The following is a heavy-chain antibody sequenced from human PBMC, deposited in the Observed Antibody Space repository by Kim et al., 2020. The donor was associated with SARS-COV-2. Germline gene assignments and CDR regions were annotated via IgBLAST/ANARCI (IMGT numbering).Heavy chain of an antibody. CDR2: ISYDGSNK. V-gene: IGHV3-30-3*01. J-gene: IGHJ4*02. CDR3: ARGAPGGTGDGGD. Sequence: GGSLRLSCAASGFTFSSYAMHWVRQAPGKGLEWVAVISYDGSNKYYADSVKGRFTISRDNSKNTLYLQMNSLRAEDTAVYYCARGAPGGTGDGGDCGQGTLVTVSS. D-gene: IGHD1-26*01. CDR1: GFTFSSYA.